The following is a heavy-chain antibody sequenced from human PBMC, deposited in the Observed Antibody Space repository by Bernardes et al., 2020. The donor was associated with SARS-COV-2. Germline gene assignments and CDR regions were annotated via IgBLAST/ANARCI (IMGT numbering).Heavy chain of an antibody. CDR2: ISGGGGST. J-gene: IGHJ4*02. Sequence: GGSLRLSCTAAGFTFNNYAMSWVRRAPGKGLEWVSAISGGGGSTYYADSVKGRFTISRDNSKNTLYLQMNSLRAEDTAIYYCARGYFFGPFDLWGQGILVTVSS. V-gene: IGHV3-23*01. CDR3: ARGYFFGPFDL. D-gene: IGHD5-18*01. CDR1: GFTFNNYA.